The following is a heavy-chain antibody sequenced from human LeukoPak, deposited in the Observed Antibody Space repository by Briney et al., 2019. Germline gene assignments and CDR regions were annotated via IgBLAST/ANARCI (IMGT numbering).Heavy chain of an antibody. CDR2: LYTSGST. V-gene: IGHV4-4*07. Sequence: PSETLSLTCPVSGGSMHNYSWSWIWQPAGKGLEWLGRLYTSGSTTYNPSLKSRATMSVDTSKNQFSLKLSSVTAADTALYYCAGDDGGNSKYFHSWRQGTLVTVSS. CDR1: GGSMHNYS. D-gene: IGHD4-23*01. J-gene: IGHJ1*01. CDR3: AGDDGGNSKYFHS.